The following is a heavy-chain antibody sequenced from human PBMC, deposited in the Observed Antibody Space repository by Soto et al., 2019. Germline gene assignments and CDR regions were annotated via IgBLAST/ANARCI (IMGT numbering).Heavy chain of an antibody. V-gene: IGHV3-15*07. CDR1: GFTFSDIW. J-gene: IGHJ6*02. CDR2: IKSKTHGGTT. CDR3: ATSPNF. Sequence: SCAASGFTFSDIWMIWVRQAPGRGLEWVGRIKSKTHGGTTDYAAPVKGRFTISRDDSKNTLYLQMDSLETEDTAVYYCATSPNFWGQGTTVTVS.